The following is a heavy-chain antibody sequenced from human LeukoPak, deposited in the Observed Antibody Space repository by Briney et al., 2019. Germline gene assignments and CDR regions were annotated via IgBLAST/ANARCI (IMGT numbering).Heavy chain of an antibody. CDR3: ARDLSGAMTTVTCADY. V-gene: IGHV1-2*02. J-gene: IGHJ4*02. CDR1: GYTFTGYY. CDR2: INPNSGAT. D-gene: IGHD4-17*01. Sequence: ASVKVSCKASGYTFTGYYMHWVRQAPGQGLEWMGWINPNSGATNYAQKTQGSVTMTRDTSISTAYMELSRLRSDDTAVYYCARDLSGAMTTVTCADYWGQGTLVTVSS.